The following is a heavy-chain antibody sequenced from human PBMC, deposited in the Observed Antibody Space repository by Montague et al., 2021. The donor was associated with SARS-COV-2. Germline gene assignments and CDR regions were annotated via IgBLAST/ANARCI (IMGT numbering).Heavy chain of an antibody. CDR3: ATTPSYRSGCALDY. D-gene: IGHD6-19*01. Sequence: SETLSLTCAVYGGSLSGYYWSWIRQPPGEGLEWIAEISHSGSTSYNPSLKSRVTISVDTSKNQFSLKLSSATAADTAVYYCATTPSYRSGCALDYWGQGTLVTVSS. V-gene: IGHV4-34*01. CDR2: ISHSGST. CDR1: GGSLSGYY. J-gene: IGHJ4*02.